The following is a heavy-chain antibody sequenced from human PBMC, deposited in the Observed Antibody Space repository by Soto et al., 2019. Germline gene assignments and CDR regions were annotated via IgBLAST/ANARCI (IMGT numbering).Heavy chain of an antibody. Sequence: VQLVQSGSEVKKPGASVKVSCKASGYPFSDNQIHWLRRAPGQGLEWMGRINPKSDDANNAQKFQGKVTMTRDTSIDTAYLKLTGLTSDDTATYYCARKHTLDYIRWGLDPWGQGTLVTVSS. D-gene: IGHD4-4*01. V-gene: IGHV1-2*02. CDR2: INPKSDDA. CDR1: GYPFSDNQ. J-gene: IGHJ5*02. CDR3: ARKHTLDYIRWGLDP.